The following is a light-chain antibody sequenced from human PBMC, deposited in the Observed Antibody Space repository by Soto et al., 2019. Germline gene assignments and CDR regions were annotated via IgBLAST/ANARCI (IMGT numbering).Light chain of an antibody. CDR1: QDISNY. V-gene: IGKV1-33*01. CDR2: DAS. Sequence: DIQMTQSPSSLSASVGDRVTITCQASQDISNYLNWYQQKPGKAPKLLIYDASNLETGVPSRFSGSGYGTDYTFTISSLQPEDIETYYCQQYDNLLTFGGGNKVEIK. CDR3: QQYDNLLT. J-gene: IGKJ4*01.